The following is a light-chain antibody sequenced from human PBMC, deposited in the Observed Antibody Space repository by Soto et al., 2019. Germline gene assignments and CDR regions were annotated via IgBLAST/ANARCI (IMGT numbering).Light chain of an antibody. CDR1: QSVSSY. Sequence: EVVLTQSPATLSLSPGDRATLSCRASQSVSSYLAWYQQKPGQAPRLLIYDASNRATGIPARFSGSGSGTDFTLTISSLEPEDFAVYYWQQRSNWYTFGQGTKLEIK. V-gene: IGKV3-11*01. CDR3: QQRSNWYT. CDR2: DAS. J-gene: IGKJ2*01.